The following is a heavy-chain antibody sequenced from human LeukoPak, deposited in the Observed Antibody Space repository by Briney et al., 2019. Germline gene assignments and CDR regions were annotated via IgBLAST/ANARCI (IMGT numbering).Heavy chain of an antibody. V-gene: IGHV1-69*05. CDR3: ATPRDGGNREDAFDI. CDR1: GGTFSSYA. J-gene: IGHJ3*02. Sequence: ASVKVSCKASGGTFSSYAISWVRQAPGQGLEWMGGIIPIFGTANYAQKFQGRVTITTNESTSTAYMELSSLRSEDTAVYYCATPRDGGNREDAFDIWGQGTMVTVSS. D-gene: IGHD4-23*01. CDR2: IIPIFGTA.